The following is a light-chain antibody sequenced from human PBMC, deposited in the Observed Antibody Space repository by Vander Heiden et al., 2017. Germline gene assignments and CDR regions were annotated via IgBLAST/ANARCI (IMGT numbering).Light chain of an antibody. V-gene: IGKV1-33*01. CDR1: QDISYY. J-gene: IGKJ5*01. Sequence: DILITPSPASPSASVGGRVTITCQASQDISYYLNCHHQKPGKATKVLVYDASNLETGVQSRFSGSGSGTDFTFTISSLQPEDIATYYCQQYQHQNTFGQGTRLEIK. CDR2: DAS. CDR3: QQYQHQNT.